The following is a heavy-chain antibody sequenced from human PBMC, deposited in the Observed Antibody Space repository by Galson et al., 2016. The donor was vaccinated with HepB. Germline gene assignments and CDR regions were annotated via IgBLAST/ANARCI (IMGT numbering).Heavy chain of an antibody. Sequence: ETLSLTCTVSGGSVSGGSYFWSWIRQSPGKGLDWIGYIYYNGITKYNPSLKSRVTISIDTSKNQFSLHLTSVTASDTAVYYCARGPPVVVVTANKWLDPWGQGTLVTVSS. CDR2: IYYNGIT. CDR1: GGSVSGGSYF. J-gene: IGHJ5*02. D-gene: IGHD2-21*02. V-gene: IGHV4-61*01. CDR3: ARGPPVVVVTANKWLDP.